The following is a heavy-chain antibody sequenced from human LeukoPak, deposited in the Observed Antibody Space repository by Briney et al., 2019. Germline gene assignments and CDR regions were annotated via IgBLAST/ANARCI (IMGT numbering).Heavy chain of an antibody. CDR1: GFTFSSYE. CDR2: ISSRGSTI. D-gene: IGHD6-13*01. Sequence: PGGSLRLSCAASGFTFSSYEMNWVRQAPGKGLEWVSYISSRGSTIYYADSVKGRFTISRDNAKNSLYLQMSSLRAEDTAVYYCARDSSSWYGTPYFAYWGQGTLVTVSS. J-gene: IGHJ4*02. V-gene: IGHV3-48*03. CDR3: ARDSSSWYGTPYFAY.